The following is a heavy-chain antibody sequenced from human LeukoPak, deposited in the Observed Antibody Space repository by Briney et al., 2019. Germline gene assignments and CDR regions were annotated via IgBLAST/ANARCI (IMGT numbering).Heavy chain of an antibody. CDR2: ISSSSTI. CDR1: GFTFSSYS. CDR3: TKDPNGDYVGAFDP. V-gene: IGHV3-48*04. Sequence: GGSLRLPCAASGFTFSSYSMNWVRQAPGKGLEWVSYISSSSTIYYADSVKGRFTISRDNAKNSLYLQMNSLRAEDTAVYYCTKDPNGDYVGAFDPWGQGTLVTVSS. J-gene: IGHJ5*02. D-gene: IGHD4-17*01.